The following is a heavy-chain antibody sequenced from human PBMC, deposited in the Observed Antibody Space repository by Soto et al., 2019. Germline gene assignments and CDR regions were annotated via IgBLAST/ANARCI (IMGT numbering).Heavy chain of an antibody. CDR3: ARRRFQGGMDV. CDR1: GYSFANYW. Sequence: GESLKISCKGSGYSFANYWIAWVRQMPGKGLEWMGFIFPADSDTRYGPSFQGQVTISADKSISTAYLQWSSLKASDTAMYFCARRRFQGGMDVWGQGTTVTVSS. V-gene: IGHV5-51*01. J-gene: IGHJ6*02. CDR2: IFPADSDT.